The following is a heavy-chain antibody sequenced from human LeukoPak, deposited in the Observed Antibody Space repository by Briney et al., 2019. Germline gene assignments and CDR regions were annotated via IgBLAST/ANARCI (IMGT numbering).Heavy chain of an antibody. CDR1: GGSISSYY. Sequence: PSETLSLTCTVSGGSISSYYWSWIRQPPGKGLEWIGYIYYSGSTNYNPSLKSRVTISVDTSKNQFSLKLSPVTAADTAVYYCARHPGYCSSTSCFYYYGMDVWGQGTTVTVSS. J-gene: IGHJ6*02. D-gene: IGHD2-2*03. V-gene: IGHV4-59*08. CDR2: IYYSGST. CDR3: ARHPGYCSSTSCFYYYGMDV.